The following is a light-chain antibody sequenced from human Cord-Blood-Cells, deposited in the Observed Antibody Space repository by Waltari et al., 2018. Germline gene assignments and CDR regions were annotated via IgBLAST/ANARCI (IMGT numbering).Light chain of an antibody. CDR1: QSVSSCY. CDR3: QQYGSSPLT. CDR2: GAS. Sequence: EILLTQSPGTLSLSPEERATLSCRASQSVSSCYLAWYQQKPGQAPRLRICGASSRATGIPDRFSGSGSGTDFTLTISRLEPEDFAVYYCQQYGSSPLTFGGGTKVEIK. V-gene: IGKV3-20*01. J-gene: IGKJ4*01.